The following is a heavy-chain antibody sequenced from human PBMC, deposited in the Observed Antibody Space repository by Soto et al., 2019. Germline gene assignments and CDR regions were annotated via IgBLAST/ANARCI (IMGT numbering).Heavy chain of an antibody. CDR2: IYYSGIT. CDR1: GGSISSGGYY. D-gene: IGHD4-17*01. CDR3: ARSSQSTVTTLDY. Sequence: QVQLQESGPGLVKPSQTLSLTCTVSGGSISSGGYYWSWIRQHPGKGLEWIGYIYYSGITYYNPSLKSRVTISVDTSKNQFSLKLSSVTAADTAVYSCARSSQSTVTTLDYWGQGNLVTVSS. V-gene: IGHV4-31*03. J-gene: IGHJ4*02.